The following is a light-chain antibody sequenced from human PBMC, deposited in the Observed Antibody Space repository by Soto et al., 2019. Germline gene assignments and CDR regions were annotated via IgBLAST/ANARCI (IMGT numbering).Light chain of an antibody. CDR3: SSYTSSSTYV. CDR2: DVS. V-gene: IGLV2-14*01. Sequence: QSVLTQPASVSGSPGQSITIACTETSSDVGGYNYVSWYQQHPGKAPKLMIYDVSNRPSGVSNRFSGSKSGNTASLTISGLQAEDGADYYCSSYTSSSTYVFGTGTKVTVL. J-gene: IGLJ1*01. CDR1: SSDVGGYNY.